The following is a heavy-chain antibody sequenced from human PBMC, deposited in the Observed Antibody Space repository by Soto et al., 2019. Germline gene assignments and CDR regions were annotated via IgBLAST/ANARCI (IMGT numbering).Heavy chain of an antibody. CDR3: ARPWYYDFWSGPIIL. D-gene: IGHD3-3*01. V-gene: IGHV1-46*03. CDR1: GYTFTSYY. J-gene: IGHJ4*02. CDR2: INPSGGST. Sequence: DXVKVSCKASGYTFTSYYMHWVRQAPGQGLEWMGIINPSGGSTSYAQKFQGRVTMTRDTSTSTVYMELSSLRSEDTAVYYCARPWYYDFWSGPIILWGQGTLVTVSS.